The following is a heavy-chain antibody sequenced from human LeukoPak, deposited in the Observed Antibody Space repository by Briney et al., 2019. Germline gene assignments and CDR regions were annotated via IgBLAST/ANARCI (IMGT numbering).Heavy chain of an antibody. CDR3: ARTLHESAMDV. D-gene: IGHD4-11*01. V-gene: IGHV3-21*01. CDR1: KFTFINYG. CDR2: ISGSGRDT. Sequence: GGSLRLSCATSKFTFINYGLTWVRQAPGKGLEWVSSISGSGRDTQYAASVQGRFTISRDNAKNSLYLQMNSLRAEDTAVYYCARTLHESAMDVWGKGTTVTVSS. J-gene: IGHJ6*03.